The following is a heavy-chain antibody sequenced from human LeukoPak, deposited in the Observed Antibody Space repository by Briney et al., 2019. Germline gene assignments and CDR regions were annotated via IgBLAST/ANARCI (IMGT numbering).Heavy chain of an antibody. CDR3: ARYNAEYFQH. J-gene: IGHJ1*01. CDR1: GYTFTGYY. CDR2: INPNSGGT. V-gene: IGHV1-2*02. Sequence: ASVKVSCKASGYTFTGYYMHWVRQPPGQGLGWMGWINPNSGGTNDAQKFQGRVTMTSDTSISTAYMQLSRLRSDDTAVYYCARYNAEYFQHWGQGPLVPVSS. D-gene: IGHD1-14*01.